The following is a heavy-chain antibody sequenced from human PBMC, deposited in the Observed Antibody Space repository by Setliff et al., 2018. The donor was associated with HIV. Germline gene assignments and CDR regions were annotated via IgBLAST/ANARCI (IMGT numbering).Heavy chain of an antibody. J-gene: IGHJ4*02. D-gene: IGHD3-3*01. CDR1: GFTFGSYA. V-gene: IGHV3-21*01. Sequence: PGGSLGLSCAPSGFTFGSYAMSWVRQAPGKGLEWVSSISSSSRSNYYADSVKGRFTISRDNAKNSLYLQMNSLTAEDTAVYYCARDVSWRVRTYIDYWGQGALVTVSS. CDR3: ARDVSWRVRTYIDY. CDR2: ISSSSRSN.